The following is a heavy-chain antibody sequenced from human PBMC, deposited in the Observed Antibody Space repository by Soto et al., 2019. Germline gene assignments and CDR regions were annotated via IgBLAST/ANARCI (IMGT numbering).Heavy chain of an antibody. CDR1: GASISKTYYY. D-gene: IGHD6-13*01. V-gene: IGHV4-39*01. J-gene: IGHJ5*02. CDR2: VFYSGIT. Sequence: PSETLSLTCSVSGASISKTYYYWGWVRQTPEKGLEWIGTVFYSGITYYNPSLGSRVTISIDRSQNQFSLKLTSVTAADTAVYYCARPDSLSGTGWFDPWGRGTLVTVSS. CDR3: ARPDSLSGTGWFDP.